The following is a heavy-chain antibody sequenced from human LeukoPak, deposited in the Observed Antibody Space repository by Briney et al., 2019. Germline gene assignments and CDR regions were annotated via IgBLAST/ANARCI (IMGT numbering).Heavy chain of an antibody. D-gene: IGHD3-3*02. CDR1: GGSFSGYY. J-gene: IGHJ5*02. CDR2: INHSGST. Sequence: SETLSLTCAVYGGSFSGYYWSWIRQPPGKGLEWIGNINHSGSTYYNASLKSRVTMSVDTSKNQFSLKLSSLTAADTAVYYCARHPSALNWXDPWGQGTLVXVSS. CDR3: ARHPSALNWXDP. V-gene: IGHV4-34*01.